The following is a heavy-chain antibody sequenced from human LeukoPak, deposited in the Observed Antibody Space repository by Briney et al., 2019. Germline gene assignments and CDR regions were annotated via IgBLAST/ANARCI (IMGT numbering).Heavy chain of an antibody. Sequence: SETLSLTCTVSGYSISSGYYWGWIRQPPGKGLEWIGSIYHSGSTYYNPSLKSRVTISVDTSKNQFSLKLSSVTAADTAVYYCARRMTTVTTEGNYFDYWGQGTLVTVSS. V-gene: IGHV4-38-2*02. CDR3: ARRMTTVTTEGNYFDY. CDR1: GYSISSGYY. J-gene: IGHJ4*02. CDR2: IYHSGST. D-gene: IGHD4-17*01.